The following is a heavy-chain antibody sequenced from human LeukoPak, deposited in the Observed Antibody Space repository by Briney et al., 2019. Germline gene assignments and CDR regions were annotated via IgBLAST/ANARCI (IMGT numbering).Heavy chain of an antibody. J-gene: IGHJ4*02. Sequence: PGGSLRLSCAAYGFTFSSYEITWVRQTPGKALEWPSYIRDSGSTIYYAKSVQGRFTISRDNAKSSVYLQMSSLRVEDTAVYSCARGQKPWAPFDLWGRGTLVTVSS. CDR1: GFTFSSYE. D-gene: IGHD1-26*01. V-gene: IGHV3-48*03. CDR3: ARGQKPWAPFDL. CDR2: IRDSGSTI.